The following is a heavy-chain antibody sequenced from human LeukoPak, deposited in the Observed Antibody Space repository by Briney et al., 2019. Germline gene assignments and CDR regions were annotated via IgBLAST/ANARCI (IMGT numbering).Heavy chain of an antibody. J-gene: IGHJ5*02. V-gene: IGHV1-18*01. Sequence: ASVKVSCKASGYTFTSYGTSWVRQAPGQGLEWVGWISAYNGNTNYAQKLQGRVTMTTDTSTSTAYMELRSLRSDDTAVYYCARDSSGWYEGNWFDPWGQGTLVTVSS. CDR2: ISAYNGNT. CDR3: ARDSSGWYEGNWFDP. CDR1: GYTFTSYG. D-gene: IGHD6-19*01.